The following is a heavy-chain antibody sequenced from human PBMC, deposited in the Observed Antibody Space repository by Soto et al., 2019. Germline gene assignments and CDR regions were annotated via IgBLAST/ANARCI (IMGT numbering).Heavy chain of an antibody. CDR2: IKQDGSEK. Sequence: PGGSLRLSCAASGFTFSSYWMSWVRQAPGKGLEWVANIKQDGSEKYYVDSVKGRFTISRDNAKNSLYLQMNSLRAEDTAVYYCARDVLAAAGTDLFDYWGQGTLVTVSS. CDR3: ARDVLAAAGTDLFDY. J-gene: IGHJ4*02. CDR1: GFTFSSYW. D-gene: IGHD6-13*01. V-gene: IGHV3-7*03.